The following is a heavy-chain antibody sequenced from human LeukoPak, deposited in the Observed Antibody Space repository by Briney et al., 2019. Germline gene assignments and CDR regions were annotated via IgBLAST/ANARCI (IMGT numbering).Heavy chain of an antibody. D-gene: IGHD2-8*01. J-gene: IGHJ4*02. CDR3: ARDLGYCTNGVCHTGFDY. CDR2: IKEDGSER. V-gene: IGHV3-7*03. CDR1: GFTFSSYA. Sequence: PGGSLRLSCAASGFTFSSYAMHWVRQAPGKGLEWVASIKEDGSERQYVDSVKGRFSISRDNTKGSLFLQLNSLRAEDTAVYYCARDLGYCTNGVCHTGFDYWGQGTLVAVSS.